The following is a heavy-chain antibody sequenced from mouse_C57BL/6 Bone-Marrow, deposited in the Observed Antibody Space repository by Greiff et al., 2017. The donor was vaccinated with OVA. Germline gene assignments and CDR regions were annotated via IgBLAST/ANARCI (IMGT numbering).Heavy chain of an antibody. V-gene: IGHV1-49*01. CDR1: YIAFMASA. J-gene: IGHJ4*01. CDR2: FTMYSDAT. Sequence: QQSGAELVRPGSSVKLSCKDSYIAFMASAMHWVQQRPGHGLEWIGSFTMYSDATEYSENFKGKATLTANTSSSTAYMELSSLTSEDAAVYYCARDDYDGAMDYWGQGTSVTVSS. CDR3: ARDDYDGAMDY. D-gene: IGHD2-4*01.